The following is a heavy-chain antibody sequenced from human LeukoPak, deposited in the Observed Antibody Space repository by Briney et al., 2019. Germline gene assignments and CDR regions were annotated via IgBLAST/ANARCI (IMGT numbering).Heavy chain of an antibody. J-gene: IGHJ4*02. V-gene: IGHV3-23*01. CDR1: GFTFSSYA. CDR3: AKDRDVWGSLLHY. Sequence: PGGSLRLSCAASGFTFSSYALSWVRQAPGKGLEWVSGISGRGSTTCYADSVKGRFTISRDNSKNTLFLQMNSLRDEDTAVYYCAKDRDVWGSLLHYWGQGTLVTVSS. D-gene: IGHD3-16*01. CDR2: ISGRGSTT.